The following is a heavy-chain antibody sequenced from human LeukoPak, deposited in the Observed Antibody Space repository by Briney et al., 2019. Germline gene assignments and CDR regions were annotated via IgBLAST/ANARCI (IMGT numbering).Heavy chain of an antibody. Sequence: PGGSLRLSCTASGFTFGDYAMSWVRQAPGKGLEWVSAISGSGGSTYYADSVKGRFTISRDNSKNTLYLQMNSLRAEDTAVYYCAKDYRGSPDAFDIWGQGTMVTVS. CDR2: ISGSGGST. J-gene: IGHJ3*02. CDR1: GFTFGDYA. CDR3: AKDYRGSPDAFDI. V-gene: IGHV3-23*01. D-gene: IGHD3-10*01.